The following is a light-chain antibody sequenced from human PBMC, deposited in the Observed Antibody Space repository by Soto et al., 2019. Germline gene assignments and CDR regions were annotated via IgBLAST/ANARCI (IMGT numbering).Light chain of an antibody. Sequence: QSVLTQPASVSGSPGQSITISCTGTSSDVGSYNLVSWYQQHPGKAPKLMIYEVSKRPSGVSNRFSGSKSGNTASLTISGLQAEDAADYYCCSYAGSFFGPGTKVTVL. J-gene: IGLJ1*01. CDR3: CSYAGSF. V-gene: IGLV2-23*02. CDR1: SSDVGSYNL. CDR2: EVS.